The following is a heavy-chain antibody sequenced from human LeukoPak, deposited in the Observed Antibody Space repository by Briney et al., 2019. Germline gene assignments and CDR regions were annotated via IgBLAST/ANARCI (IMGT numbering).Heavy chain of an antibody. Sequence: PGGSLRLSCAAYGFTFSSYAMSWVRHAPGKGLEWDSSTIGSGGSTYHADSVKGRFTISRDNSKNTLYLKMNSLRAEDTAVYYCAKGRPTYYDFWSGRGYYFDYWGQGTLVTVSS. V-gene: IGHV3-23*01. J-gene: IGHJ4*02. CDR1: GFTFSSYA. D-gene: IGHD3-3*01. CDR2: TIGSGGST. CDR3: AKGRPTYYDFWSGRGYYFDY.